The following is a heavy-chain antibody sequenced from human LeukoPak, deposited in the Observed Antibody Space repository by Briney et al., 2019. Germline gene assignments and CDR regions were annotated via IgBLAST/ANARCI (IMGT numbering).Heavy chain of an antibody. CDR3: ARDGPSFLYGDYVSISGDAFDI. V-gene: IGHV3-33*01. D-gene: IGHD4-17*01. Sequence: PGRSLRLSCAASGFTFSSYGMHWVRQAPGKGLEWVAVIWYDGSNKYYADFVKGRFTISRDNSKNTLYLQMNSLRAEDTAVYYCARDGPSFLYGDYVSISGDAFDIWGQGTMVTVSS. CDR1: GFTFSSYG. J-gene: IGHJ3*02. CDR2: IWYDGSNK.